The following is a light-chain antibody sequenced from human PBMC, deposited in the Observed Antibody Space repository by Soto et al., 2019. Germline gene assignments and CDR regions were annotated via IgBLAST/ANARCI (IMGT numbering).Light chain of an antibody. Sequence: VVTQSPPTLSLSPGERATLSCRASQSVSSNYLAWYQQRPGQAPRLLIYDGSNRATGIPARFSGSGSGTDFTLTISSLEPEDFAVYYCQQRSNLPLTFGGGTKVDIK. CDR1: QSVSSNY. CDR2: DGS. J-gene: IGKJ4*01. CDR3: QQRSNLPLT. V-gene: IGKV3-11*01.